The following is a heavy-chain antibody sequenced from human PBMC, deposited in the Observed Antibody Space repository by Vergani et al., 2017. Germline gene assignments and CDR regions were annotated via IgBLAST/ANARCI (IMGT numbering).Heavy chain of an antibody. V-gene: IGHV4-4*03. Sequence: QVQLQESGPGLVKPPGTLSLTCAVSGDSISSNNCWTWVRQPPGKGLEWIGEICHTEDTKYSPSLKSRVTVSVDESRNLFSLRLNSVTAADTAVYYCARVVCSGGSCYAHYYYYYGMDVWGQGTTVTVSS. J-gene: IGHJ6*02. CDR3: ARVVCSGGSCYAHYYYYYGMDV. D-gene: IGHD2-15*01. CDR1: GDSISSNNC. CDR2: ICHTEDT.